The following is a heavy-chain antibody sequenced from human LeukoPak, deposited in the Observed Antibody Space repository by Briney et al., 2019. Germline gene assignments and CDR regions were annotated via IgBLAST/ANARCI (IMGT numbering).Heavy chain of an antibody. D-gene: IGHD6-19*01. CDR1: GFTVSSNY. CDR2: IYSGGST. CDR3: AKEGRGPKLAGTSFFDY. V-gene: IGHV3-53*01. Sequence: PGGSLRLSCAASGFTVSSNYMSWVRQAPGKGLEWVSVIYSGGSTYYADSVKGRFTISRDNSKNTLYLQMNSLRAEDTAVYYCAKEGRGPKLAGTSFFDYWGQGTLVTVSS. J-gene: IGHJ4*02.